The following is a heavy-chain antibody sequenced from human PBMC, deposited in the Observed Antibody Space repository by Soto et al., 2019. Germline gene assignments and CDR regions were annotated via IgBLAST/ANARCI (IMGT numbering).Heavy chain of an antibody. V-gene: IGHV3-66*01. J-gene: IGHJ6*02. D-gene: IGHD4-17*01. Sequence: EVQLVESGGGLVQPGGSLRLSCAASGFTVSSNYMSWVRQAPGKGLEWVSVIYSGGSTYYADSVKGRFTISRDNSXXTLYLQMNSLRAEDTAVYYCARGTVTPDYYYGMDVWGQGTTVTVSS. CDR1: GFTVSSNY. CDR2: IYSGGST. CDR3: ARGTVTPDYYYGMDV.